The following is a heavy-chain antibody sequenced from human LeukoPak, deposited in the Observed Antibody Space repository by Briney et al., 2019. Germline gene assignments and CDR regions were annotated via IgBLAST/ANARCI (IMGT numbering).Heavy chain of an antibody. J-gene: IGHJ4*02. CDR2: IYYSGST. D-gene: IGHD2-8*02. CDR3: GRPGRPLVRALVLSY. Sequence: SQRLSLTCTLSGGSPSSYSRSWIRQPPEEGLEWIGYIYYSGSTNYNPSLKSRVTISVDTSQKQLSLKLRSVTPTTPPAYYCGRPGRPLVRALVLSYWGQGTVDNVSS. CDR1: GGSPSSYS. V-gene: IGHV4-59*01.